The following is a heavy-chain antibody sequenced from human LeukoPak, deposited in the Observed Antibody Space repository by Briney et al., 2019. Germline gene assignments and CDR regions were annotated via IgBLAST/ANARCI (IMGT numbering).Heavy chain of an antibody. Sequence: PGGSLRLSCIASGFTFGDHAMSWVRQAPGKGLEWVVFIRSKTYGRTTEYAVSGKDRFTISRDDSKSLAYLQMNRLTAEDTAVYYCTRVPKQLWLYYGMDVWGQGTTVTVSS. J-gene: IGHJ6*02. CDR3: TRVPKQLWLYYGMDV. D-gene: IGHD5-18*01. V-gene: IGHV3-49*04. CDR2: IRSKTYGRTT. CDR1: GFTFGDHA.